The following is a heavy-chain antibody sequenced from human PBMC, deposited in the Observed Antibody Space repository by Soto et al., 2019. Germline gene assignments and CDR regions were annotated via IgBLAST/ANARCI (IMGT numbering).Heavy chain of an antibody. CDR2: INPAGGTT. Sequence: QVQLVQSGAEVKKPGASVRFSCRASGYSFTSTYVHWVRQAPGQGPEWMGIINPAGGTTYYAQKFQGKPTIPSDTSTDTVCMDLNDLTSEDTAVYFCALKVVTYYDNWGQGTRLTVSS. D-gene: IGHD2-21*02. CDR1: GYSFTSTY. CDR3: ALKVVTYYDN. V-gene: IGHV1-46*01. J-gene: IGHJ4*02.